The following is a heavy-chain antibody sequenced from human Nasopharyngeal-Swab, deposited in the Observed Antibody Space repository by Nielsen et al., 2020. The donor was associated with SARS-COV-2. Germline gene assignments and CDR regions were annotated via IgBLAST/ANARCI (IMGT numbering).Heavy chain of an antibody. CDR3: TRGWAFDY. Sequence: SETLSLTCTVSGGSVRSGSYYWSWIRQPPGKGLEWIGYIYYSGSTKYNPSLKSRVTISEDSSKNQFSLRLSSVTAEDTAVYYCTRGWAFDYWGQGTLVTVSS. D-gene: IGHD6-13*01. V-gene: IGHV4-61*01. CDR1: GGSVRSGSYY. CDR2: IYYSGST. J-gene: IGHJ4*02.